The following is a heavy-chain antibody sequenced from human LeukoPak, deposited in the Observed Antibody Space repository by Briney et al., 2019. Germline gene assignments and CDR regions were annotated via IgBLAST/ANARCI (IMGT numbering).Heavy chain of an antibody. J-gene: IGHJ4*02. V-gene: IGHV4-39*01. CDR3: ARHAGGNHFDFWSGSYFDY. D-gene: IGHD3-3*01. CDR2: IFFSGMT. Sequence: SETLSLTCTLSGGSIGTGDYWGWIRQSPGRGLESIGSIFFSGMTYFNPSLRSRVSISVDTSKNQFSLKMSSVTAADTALYYCARHAGGNHFDFWSGSYFDYWGQGTLVTVSS. CDR1: GGSIGTGDY.